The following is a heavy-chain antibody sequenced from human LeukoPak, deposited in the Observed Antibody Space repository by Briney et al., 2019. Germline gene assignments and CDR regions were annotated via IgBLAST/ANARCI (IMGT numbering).Heavy chain of an antibody. J-gene: IGHJ4*02. V-gene: IGHV4-30-4*01. CDR2: IHVSGST. D-gene: IGHD1-14*01. Sequence: SQTLSLTCTVSGASISSGDYYWSWIRQPPGKGLEWIGYIHVSGSTYYTPSLKSRIAISVDRSKNQISLRLSSVTAADTAVYYCARALGPEIDYWGQGTLVIVSS. CDR3: ARALGPEIDY. CDR1: GASISSGDYY.